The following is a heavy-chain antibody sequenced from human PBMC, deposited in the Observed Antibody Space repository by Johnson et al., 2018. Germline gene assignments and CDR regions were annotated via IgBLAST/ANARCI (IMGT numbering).Heavy chain of an antibody. CDR2: IWSDGSKK. J-gene: IGHJ1*01. CDR1: GFTFSSHG. CDR3: AGGGGGWRGGSCWGYFLH. V-gene: IGHV3-33*01. Sequence: QVQLVQSGGGVVQPGRYLRLSCAASGFTFSSHGMHWVRQAPGKGLEWVAVIWSDGSKKYYADSVKGRLTVSRDNSKNRLYLQRDSLRAEGTGIYYCAGGGGGWRGGSCWGYFLHWGQGTLVTVSS. D-gene: IGHD2-15*01.